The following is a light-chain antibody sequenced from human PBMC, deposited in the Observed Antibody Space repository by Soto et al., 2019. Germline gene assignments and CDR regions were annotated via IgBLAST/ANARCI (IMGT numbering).Light chain of an antibody. CDR3: NSYRASSSTHYV. J-gene: IGLJ1*01. V-gene: IGLV2-14*03. CDR2: DVS. CDR1: SSDIGGYNY. Sequence: QSALTQPASLSGSPGQSITISCTGSSSDIGGYNYVSWYQQHPGKAPKLLIYDVSNRPSGVSNRFSGSKSGNTASLTISGLHAEDEADYYCNSYRASSSTHYVLGTGTKLTVL.